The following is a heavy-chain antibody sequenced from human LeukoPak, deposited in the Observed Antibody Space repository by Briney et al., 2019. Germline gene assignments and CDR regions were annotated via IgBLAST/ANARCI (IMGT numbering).Heavy chain of an antibody. V-gene: IGHV3-30*03. CDR2: ISYDGRNK. CDR3: ARVSGSYKWAAFDI. CDR1: GFTFNYYG. D-gene: IGHD1-26*01. Sequence: GGSLRLSCAASGFTFNYYGIHWVRQAPGKGLEWVAVISYDGRNKYYADSVKGRFTISRDNSKNTLYLQMNSLRAEDTAVYYCARVSGSYKWAAFDIWGQGTMVTVSS. J-gene: IGHJ3*02.